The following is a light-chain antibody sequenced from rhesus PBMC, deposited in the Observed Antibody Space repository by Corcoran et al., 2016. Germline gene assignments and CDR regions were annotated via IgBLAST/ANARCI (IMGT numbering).Light chain of an antibody. Sequence: IVMTQSPATLSLSPGETATLSCWASESVGSYLAWYQQKPGRAPHLLVHSASFRASGIPDRCSGSGSRTEFTITISSLEPEDVGVYHCQQYSDLYTFGQGTKVEIK. CDR3: QQYSDLYT. CDR2: SAS. CDR1: ESVGSY. V-gene: IGKV3-40*03. J-gene: IGKJ2*01.